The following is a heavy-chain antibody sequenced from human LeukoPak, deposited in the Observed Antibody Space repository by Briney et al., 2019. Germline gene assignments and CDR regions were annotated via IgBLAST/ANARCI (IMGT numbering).Heavy chain of an antibody. CDR2: ISSSSSYI. D-gene: IGHD6-19*01. J-gene: IGHJ4*02. CDR3: ARDGSGRNIDY. CDR1: GFTFRSYS. Sequence: AGGSLRLSCAASGFTFRSYSMNWVRQAPGRGLEWVSSISSSSSYIYYADSVKGRFTISRDNAKNSLYLQMNSLRAEDTAVYYCARDGSGRNIDYWGQGTLVTVSS. V-gene: IGHV3-21*01.